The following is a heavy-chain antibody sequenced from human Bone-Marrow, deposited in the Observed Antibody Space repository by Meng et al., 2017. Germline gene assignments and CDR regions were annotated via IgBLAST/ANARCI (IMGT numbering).Heavy chain of an antibody. Sequence: GESLKISCAASGFTFTSYEFNWVRQAPGKGLEWISFINIRGSTLYYADSVEGRFTVSRDNAKNSLYLQMNSLRAEDTAVYYCARATQYPVYHFDYWGQGALVPSPQ. D-gene: IGHD2-2*02. CDR1: GFTFTSYE. CDR2: INIRGSTL. V-gene: IGHV3-48*03. CDR3: ARATQYPVYHFDY. J-gene: IGHJ4*02.